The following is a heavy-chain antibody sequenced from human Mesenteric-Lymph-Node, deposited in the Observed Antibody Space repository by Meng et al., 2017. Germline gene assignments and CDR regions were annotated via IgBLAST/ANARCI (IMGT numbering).Heavy chain of an antibody. CDR2: ISSSGGTM. CDR3: ARSLGGAWNPFDF. V-gene: IGHV3-48*03. D-gene: IGHD1-1*01. Sequence: GESLKISCAASGFTFNIYEMNWVRQAPGKGLEWVSYISSSGGTMYYADSVKGRFTISRDNAKKSLYLQMNSLRAEDTAVYYCARSLGGAWNPFDFWGQGTLVTVSS. J-gene: IGHJ4*02. CDR1: GFTFNIYE.